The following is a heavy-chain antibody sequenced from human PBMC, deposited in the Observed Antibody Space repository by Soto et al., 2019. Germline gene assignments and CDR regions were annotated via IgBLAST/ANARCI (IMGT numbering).Heavy chain of an antibody. D-gene: IGHD3-22*01. Sequence: GESLKISCKGSGYSFAGYWITWVRQKPGKGLEWMGRIDPSDSQTYYSPSFRGHVTISVTKSITTVFLQWSSLRASDTAMYYCARQIYDSDTGPNFRYYFDSWGQGTPVTVSS. CDR2: IDPSDSQT. J-gene: IGHJ4*02. V-gene: IGHV5-10-1*01. CDR1: GYSFAGYW. CDR3: ARQIYDSDTGPNFRYYFDS.